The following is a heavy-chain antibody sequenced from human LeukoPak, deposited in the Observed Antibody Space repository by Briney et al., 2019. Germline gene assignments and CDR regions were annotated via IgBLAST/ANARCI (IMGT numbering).Heavy chain of an antibody. CDR1: GFTFSGYA. D-gene: IGHD3-22*01. CDR2: ISSSSSHI. CDR3: ARGARYYDTSGYSDAFDV. Sequence: GGSLRLSCVASGFTFSGYAINWVRQAPGKGLEWVSSISSSSSHIYYADSVKGRFTISRDNAANSLYLQMSSLRAEDTAVYYCARGARYYDTSGYSDAFDVWGQGTVVTVSS. V-gene: IGHV3-21*01. J-gene: IGHJ3*01.